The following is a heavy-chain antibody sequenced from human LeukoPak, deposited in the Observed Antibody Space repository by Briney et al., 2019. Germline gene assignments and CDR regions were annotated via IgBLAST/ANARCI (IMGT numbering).Heavy chain of an antibody. V-gene: IGHV6-1*01. J-gene: IGHJ3*02. CDR1: GDSVSSNSAT. D-gene: IGHD3-10*01. CDR3: ARVRTPFTRTDAFDI. Sequence: SQTLSLTCAISGDSVSSNSATWNWIRQSPSRGLEWLGRTYYRSKWYNDYAVSVKSRITMNPDTFNNQFSLQLNSVTPEDTAVYYCARVRTPFTRTDAFDIWGQGTMVTVSS. CDR2: TYYRSKWYN.